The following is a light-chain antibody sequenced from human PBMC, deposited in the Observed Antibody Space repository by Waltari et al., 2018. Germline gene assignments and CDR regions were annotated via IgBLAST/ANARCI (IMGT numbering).Light chain of an antibody. V-gene: IGLV2-8*01. Sequence: QSALTQPPSASGSPGQSVTISCTGTSSDVGSYHYVSWYQQPPGKAPNLMIYEVNTRPSGVPYVFSGSKSGNAASRTVSGLQAEDDADYFCSSYAGKNNVVFGGGTKLTVL. CDR1: SSDVGSYHY. CDR2: EVN. CDR3: SSYAGKNNVV. J-gene: IGLJ3*02.